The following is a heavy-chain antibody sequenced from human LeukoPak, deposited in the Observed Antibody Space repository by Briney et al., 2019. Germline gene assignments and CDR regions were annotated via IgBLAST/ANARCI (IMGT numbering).Heavy chain of an antibody. Sequence: GGSLRLYCAASGFTVSSNYMTWVRQAPGKGLEWVSVIFGGGSTYYADSVKGRFTISRDNSKNTLFLQMNSLRVEDTAVYYCARGPGGYDNWGQGTLVTVSS. J-gene: IGHJ4*02. V-gene: IGHV3-66*01. CDR3: ARGPGGYDN. CDR1: GFTVSSNY. D-gene: IGHD3-16*01. CDR2: IFGGGST.